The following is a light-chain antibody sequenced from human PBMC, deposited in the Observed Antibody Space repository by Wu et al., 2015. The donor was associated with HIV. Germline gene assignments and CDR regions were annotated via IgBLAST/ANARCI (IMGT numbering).Light chain of an antibody. V-gene: IGKV3-15*01. J-gene: IGKJ2*03. Sequence: ERLMTQSPATLSVSPGEKATLFCRASQSVNTHLAWYQQRPGQAPRLLIYAASTRATGVPARFSGGGSGTEFTLAITNVQSADSAVYYCRQYNNWPPYSFGQGTKLEIK. CDR1: QSVNTH. CDR2: AAS. CDR3: RQYNNWPPYS.